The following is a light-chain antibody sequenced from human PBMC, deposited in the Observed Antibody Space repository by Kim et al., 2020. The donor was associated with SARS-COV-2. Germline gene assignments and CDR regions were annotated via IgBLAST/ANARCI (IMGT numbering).Light chain of an antibody. CDR1: SYINVGSHN. CDR2: YFSDSDK. CDR3: MIWPRNAVL. V-gene: IGLV5-37*01. J-gene: IGLJ2*01. Sequence: LPCPLPSYINVGSHNVYWFQQKPGSPPRYLLYYFSDSDKGQGSGVPSRFSGSKDASANTGILLISGLQSEDEADYYCMIWPRNAVLFGGGTQLTVL.